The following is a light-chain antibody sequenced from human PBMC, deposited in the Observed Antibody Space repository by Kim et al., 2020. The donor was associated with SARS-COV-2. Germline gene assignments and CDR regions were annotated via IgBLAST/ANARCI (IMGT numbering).Light chain of an antibody. Sequence: SVSPGQTASISCSGDKLGNKYACWYQQKPGQSPVLVIYQDNKRPSGIPERFSGSNSGNTATLTISGTQTMDEADYYCQAWDNSIGVFGGGTQLTVL. V-gene: IGLV3-1*01. CDR2: QDN. CDR3: QAWDNSIGV. CDR1: KLGNKY. J-gene: IGLJ3*02.